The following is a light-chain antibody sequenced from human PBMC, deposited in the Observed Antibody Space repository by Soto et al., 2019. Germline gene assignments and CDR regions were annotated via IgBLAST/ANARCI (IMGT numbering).Light chain of an antibody. J-gene: IGLJ3*02. CDR2: EAS. CDR3: CSLTNGAIWV. CDR1: NSDVGSHNF. V-gene: IGLV2-23*01. Sequence: QSALTQPASVSGSPGQSITISCTGTNSDVGSHNFVSWYQQYPGKAPKLLIYEASKRPSGLSNRFSGSKSGNTASLTISGLLAEDEADYYCCSLTNGAIWVFGGGSKVTVL.